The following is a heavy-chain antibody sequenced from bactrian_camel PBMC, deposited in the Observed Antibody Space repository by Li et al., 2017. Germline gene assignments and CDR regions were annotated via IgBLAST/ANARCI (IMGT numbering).Heavy chain of an antibody. D-gene: IGHD3*01. CDR2: ISSGGAST. Sequence: QLVESGGGLVQAGGSLRLSCTTSGFTFSGYWMYWVRLAPGKGLEWVSRISSGGASTYYADSVKGRFTISRDNAKNTVYLQMNSLKPEDTAVYYCVRDMGGATDYWGQGTQVTVS. V-gene: IGHV3S25*01. CDR1: GFTFSGYW. CDR3: VRDMGGATDY. J-gene: IGHJ4*01.